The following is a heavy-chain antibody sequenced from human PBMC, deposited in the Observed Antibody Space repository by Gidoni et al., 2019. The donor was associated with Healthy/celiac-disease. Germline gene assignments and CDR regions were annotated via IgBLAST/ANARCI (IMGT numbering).Heavy chain of an antibody. CDR3: ARDARYTMVRGPKKIHAFDI. CDR2: IWYDGSNK. J-gene: IGHJ3*02. D-gene: IGHD3-10*01. Sequence: QVQLVESGGGVVQPGRSLRLSCAASGFTFSSYGMHWVRQAPGKGLEWVAVIWYDGSNKYYADSVKGRFTISRDNSKNTLYLQMNSLRAEDTAVYYCARDARYTMVRGPKKIHAFDIWGQGTMVTVSS. CDR1: GFTFSSYG. V-gene: IGHV3-33*01.